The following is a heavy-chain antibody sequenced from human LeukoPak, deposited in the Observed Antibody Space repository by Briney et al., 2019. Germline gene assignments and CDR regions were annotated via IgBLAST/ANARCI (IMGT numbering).Heavy chain of an antibody. V-gene: IGHV3-7*03. J-gene: IGHJ4*02. Sequence: GGSLRLSCAVSGFTFRAHWMSWIRQAPGRGLEWVANINQDGSEKHYVDSVRGRSTISRDDAKNSLYLQMDSLRAEDTAVYYCARDHPAAGLILDNWGQGTLVTVSS. D-gene: IGHD6-13*01. CDR2: INQDGSEK. CDR1: GFTFRAHW. CDR3: ARDHPAAGLILDN.